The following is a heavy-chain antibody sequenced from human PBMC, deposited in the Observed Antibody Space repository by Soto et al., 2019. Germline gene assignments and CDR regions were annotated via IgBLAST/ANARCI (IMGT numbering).Heavy chain of an antibody. V-gene: IGHV3-21*01. J-gene: IGHJ5*02. Sequence: GGSLRLSCAASGFTFSSYSMNWVRQAPGKGLEWVSSISSSSSYIYYADSVKGRFTISRDNAKNSLYLQMNSLRAEDTAVYYCARDENYGLARAYNWFDPWGQGTLVTVSS. CDR3: ARDENYGLARAYNWFDP. CDR1: GFTFSSYS. CDR2: ISSSSSYI. D-gene: IGHD1-7*01.